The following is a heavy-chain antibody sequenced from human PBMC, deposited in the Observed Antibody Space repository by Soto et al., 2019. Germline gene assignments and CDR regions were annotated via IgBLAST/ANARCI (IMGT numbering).Heavy chain of an antibody. V-gene: IGHV1-2*02. Sequence: QVSLVQSGAEVKKPGASVKVSCKAPGHTFNVYYLHWVRQAPGKGLEWIGKINPNRGDTNYGQRFRGRVSMTSDPSITTPYLDLRKLTSDDTAVYYCALERQLNSPADAFDIWGQGTMVTVSS. CDR3: ALERQLNSPADAFDI. CDR1: GHTFNVYY. J-gene: IGHJ3*02. CDR2: INPNRGDT. D-gene: IGHD6-13*01.